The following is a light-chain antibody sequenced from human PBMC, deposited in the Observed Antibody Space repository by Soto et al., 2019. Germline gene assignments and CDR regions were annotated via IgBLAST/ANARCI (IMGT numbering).Light chain of an antibody. CDR1: QSVYSL. J-gene: IGKJ1*01. CDR2: DAA. Sequence: EIVLTQSPATLSLSPGERATLSCRASQSVYSLLAWYQQKPGQAPRLLIYDAANRATGIPARFSGSGYGTDFTLTISSLEPEDFAVYYCQQRANLWTFVQGTRVQIK. V-gene: IGKV3-11*01. CDR3: QQRANLWT.